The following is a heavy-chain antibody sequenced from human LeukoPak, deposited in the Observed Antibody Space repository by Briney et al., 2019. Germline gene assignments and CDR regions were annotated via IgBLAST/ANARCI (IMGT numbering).Heavy chain of an antibody. J-gene: IGHJ4*02. V-gene: IGHV3-74*01. Sequence: PGGSLRLSCAASGLTLSAYWIHWVRQAPGKGLMWVSRIEGDGNRITYADSVKGRFTISRDNSKNTLYLQMNSLRAEDTAVYYCAKESAYCGSDCRSLSDYWGQGTLVTVSS. D-gene: IGHD2-21*02. CDR2: IEGDGNRI. CDR1: GLTLSAYW. CDR3: AKESAYCGSDCRSLSDY.